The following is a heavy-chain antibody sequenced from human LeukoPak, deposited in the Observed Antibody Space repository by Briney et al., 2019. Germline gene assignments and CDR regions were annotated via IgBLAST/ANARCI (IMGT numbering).Heavy chain of an antibody. D-gene: IGHD6-19*01. CDR2: ISYDGSNK. CDR3: ASRDIAVAGTPDY. V-gene: IGHV3-30*04. CDR1: GFTFSSYA. Sequence: GGSLRLSCAASGFTFSSYAMHWVRQAPGKGLEWVAVISYDGSNKYYADSVKGRFTISRDNSKNTLYLQMNSLRAEDTAVYYCASRDIAVAGTPDYWGQGTLVTVSS. J-gene: IGHJ4*02.